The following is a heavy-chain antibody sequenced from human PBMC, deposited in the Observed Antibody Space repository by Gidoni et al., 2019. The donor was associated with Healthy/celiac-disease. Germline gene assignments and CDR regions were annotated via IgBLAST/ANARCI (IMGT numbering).Heavy chain of an antibody. CDR1: GFTFSSCA. CDR2: ISGRCGST. Sequence: EVQLFESGGGLVQPGGFLRLSCSASGFTFSSCAMSWVRQAQGKGLEGVSAISGRCGSTYYADSVKGRFTISRDNSKNTLYLQMNSLRAEDTAVYYCAKDIWHDHWFPGASANDYWGQGTLVTVSS. V-gene: IGHV3-23*01. CDR3: AKDIWHDHWFPGASANDY. D-gene: IGHD6-25*01. J-gene: IGHJ4*02.